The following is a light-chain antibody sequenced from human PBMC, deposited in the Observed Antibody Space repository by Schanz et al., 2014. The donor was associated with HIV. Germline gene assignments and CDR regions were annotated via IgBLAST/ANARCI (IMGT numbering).Light chain of an antibody. Sequence: IQITQSPATLSASVGDRVTITCRASQSIGDSLAWLQQKPGRAPKVLIYKASTLESGVPSTFRGSGSGTYFPLTISSLQPDDFATYYCQHYYSYPCTFGQGTELEIK. J-gene: IGKJ2*02. CDR2: KAS. CDR3: QHYYSYPCT. CDR1: QSIGDS. V-gene: IGKV1-5*03.